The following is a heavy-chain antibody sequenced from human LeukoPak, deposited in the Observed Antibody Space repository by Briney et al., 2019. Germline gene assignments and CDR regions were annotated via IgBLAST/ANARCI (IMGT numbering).Heavy chain of an antibody. Sequence: GASVNVSCKVSGYTLTELSMHWVRQAPGKGLEWKGGFDPEDGETIYAQKFQGRVTMTEDTSTDTAYMELSSLRSEDTAVYYCATSPITMVRGVIITLALDYWGQGTLVTVSS. V-gene: IGHV1-24*01. CDR2: FDPEDGET. D-gene: IGHD3-10*01. J-gene: IGHJ4*02. CDR3: ATSPITMVRGVIITLALDY. CDR1: GYTLTELS.